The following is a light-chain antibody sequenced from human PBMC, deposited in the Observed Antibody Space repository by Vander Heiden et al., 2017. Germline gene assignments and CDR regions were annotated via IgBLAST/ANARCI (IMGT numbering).Light chain of an antibody. CDR2: AAA. J-gene: IGKJ4*01. CDR1: QSISSY. Sequence: DIQMTQSPPSLSASVGDRVTITCRASQSISSYLNWYQQKPGKAPTLLIYAAASLQSGVPSRFSGSGSGTDFTLTISSLQPEDFATHYCPQCYSTPLTFGAGTKLEIK. CDR3: PQCYSTPLT. V-gene: IGKV1-39*01.